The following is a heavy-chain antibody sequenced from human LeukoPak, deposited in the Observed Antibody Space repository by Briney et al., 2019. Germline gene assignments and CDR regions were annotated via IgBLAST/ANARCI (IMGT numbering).Heavy chain of an antibody. Sequence: PSETLSLTCAVYGGSFSGYHWSWIRQPPGKGLEWIGEINHSGSTNYKPSLKSRVTISVDTSKNQFSLKLSSVTAADTAVYYCASESVVVAASSLDYWGQGTLVTVSS. CDR2: INHSGST. V-gene: IGHV4-34*01. J-gene: IGHJ4*02. CDR1: GGSFSGYH. D-gene: IGHD2-15*01. CDR3: ASESVVVAASSLDY.